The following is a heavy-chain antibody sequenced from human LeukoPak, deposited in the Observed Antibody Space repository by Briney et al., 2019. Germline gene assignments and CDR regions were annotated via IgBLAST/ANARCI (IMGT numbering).Heavy chain of an antibody. CDR3: AKDKDPWKSTSISDFEY. CDR1: GFTFSTYG. Sequence: GGSLRLSCAASGFTFSTYGMHWVRQAPGKGPEWVAFIRYDGSNKYYADSVKGRFTISRDNSKNTLYLQMNSLRAEDTAVYFCAKDKDPWKSTSISDFEYWGQGTLVTVSS. D-gene: IGHD1-1*01. CDR2: IRYDGSNK. J-gene: IGHJ4*02. V-gene: IGHV3-30*02.